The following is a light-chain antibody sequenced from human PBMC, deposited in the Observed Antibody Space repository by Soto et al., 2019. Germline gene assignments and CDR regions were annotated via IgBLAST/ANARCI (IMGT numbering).Light chain of an antibody. CDR1: SSNIGSNY. J-gene: IGLJ2*01. CDR3: GAWDSSLSVVL. CDR2: DDN. Sequence: QSVLTQPPSVSAAPGEKVTISCSGSSSNIGSNYVSWYQQFPRTAPKLLIYDDNKRPSGIPDRFSGSKSGTSATLGITGLQTGDEADYYCGAWDSSLSVVLFGGGTKLPVL. V-gene: IGLV1-51*01.